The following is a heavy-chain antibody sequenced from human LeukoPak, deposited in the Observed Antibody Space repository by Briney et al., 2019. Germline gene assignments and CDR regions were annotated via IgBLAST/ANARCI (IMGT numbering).Heavy chain of an antibody. CDR2: ISSSSSYI. D-gene: IGHD5/OR15-5a*01. CDR3: ARESVSARDY. Sequence: GGSLRLSCAASGFTFSSYSMNWVRQAPGKGLEWVSSISSSSSYIYYADSVKGRFTISRDNAKNSLYLQMNSLRADDTAVYYCARESVSARDYWGQGTQVTVSS. J-gene: IGHJ4*02. V-gene: IGHV3-21*01. CDR1: GFTFSSYS.